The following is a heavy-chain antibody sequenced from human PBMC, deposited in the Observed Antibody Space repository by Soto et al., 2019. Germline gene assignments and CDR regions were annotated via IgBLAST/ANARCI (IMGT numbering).Heavy chain of an antibody. D-gene: IGHD3-10*01. Sequence: EVQLVESGGGLVQPGGSLKLSCAASGFTFSGSAMHWVRQASGKGLEWVGRIRSKANSYATAYAASVNGRFTISRVDSKHTPYLHIISLKPEDRAVYYCVRDTVRVCYGLDVWGQGTTVTVSS. CDR2: IRSKANSYAT. J-gene: IGHJ6*02. CDR1: GFTFSGSA. CDR3: VRDTVRVCYGLDV. V-gene: IGHV3-73*02.